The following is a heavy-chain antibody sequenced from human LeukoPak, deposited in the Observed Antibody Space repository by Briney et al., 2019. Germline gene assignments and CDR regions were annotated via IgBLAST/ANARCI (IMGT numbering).Heavy chain of an antibody. D-gene: IGHD6-6*01. V-gene: IGHV4-59*11. CDR2: IYYSGST. J-gene: IGHJ4*02. Sequence: SETLSLTCTVSGVSISSHYWSWIRQPPGKGLEWMGYIYYSGSTNYNPSLKSRVTISVDTSTNQFSLELSSVTAADTAVYYCARGEGGTIIAARPFPFDYWGQGNLVTVSS. CDR1: GVSISSHY. CDR3: ARGEGGTIIAARPFPFDY.